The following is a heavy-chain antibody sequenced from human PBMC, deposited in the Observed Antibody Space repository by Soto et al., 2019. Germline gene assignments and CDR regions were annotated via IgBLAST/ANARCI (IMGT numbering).Heavy chain of an antibody. Sequence: GGSLRLSCAASGFTFSSYSMNWVRQAPGKGLEWVSYISSSSITIYYADSVKGRFTISRDNAKNSLYLQMNDLRAEDTAVYYCARDRDGDYAEHTFDIWGQVTMVTVSS. CDR3: ARDRDGDYAEHTFDI. V-gene: IGHV3-48*01. CDR1: GFTFSSYS. J-gene: IGHJ3*02. CDR2: ISSSSITI. D-gene: IGHD4-17*01.